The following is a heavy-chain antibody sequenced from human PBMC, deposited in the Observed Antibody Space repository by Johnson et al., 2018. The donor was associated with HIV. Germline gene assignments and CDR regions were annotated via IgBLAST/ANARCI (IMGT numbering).Heavy chain of an antibody. D-gene: IGHD5-12*01. Sequence: EVQLVESGGGLVQPGGSLRLSCAAYGFTFSSYDMHWVRQATGKGLEWVSAIGTAGDTYYPGSVKGRFTISRENAKNSLYLQMNSLRAEDTAVYYCARVLRLPRLGAFDIWGQGTMVTVSS. CDR1: GFTFSSYD. CDR3: ARVLRLPRLGAFDI. CDR2: IGTAGDT. J-gene: IGHJ3*02. V-gene: IGHV3-13*01.